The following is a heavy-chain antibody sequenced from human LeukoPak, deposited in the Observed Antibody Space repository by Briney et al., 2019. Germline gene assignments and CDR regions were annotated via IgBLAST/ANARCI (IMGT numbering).Heavy chain of an antibody. D-gene: IGHD6-6*01. CDR3: AKTGAAARRTPNPRWFDP. Sequence: ASVKVSCKASGYTFTSYNINWVRQATGQGLEWMGWMNPNSGNTGYAQKFQGRVSMTWNTSISTAYMELSSLKSEDTAVYYCAKTGAAARRTPNPRWFDPWGQGTLVTVSS. V-gene: IGHV1-8*01. CDR1: GYTFTSYN. J-gene: IGHJ5*02. CDR2: MNPNSGNT.